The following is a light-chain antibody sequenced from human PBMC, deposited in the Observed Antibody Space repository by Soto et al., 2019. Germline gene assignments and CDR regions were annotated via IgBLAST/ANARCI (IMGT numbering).Light chain of an antibody. CDR3: AAWDDSLNGPV. CDR1: SXDIGSNP. Sequence: QSALTQPPSASGTPGQRVTISCSGSSXDIGSNPVNWYQQVPGKAPKLLIYSNNHRPSGVPDRFSGSKSGTSASLAISGLQSEDEADYYCAAWDDSLNGPVLGGGTKVTVL. J-gene: IGLJ3*02. CDR2: SNN. V-gene: IGLV1-44*01.